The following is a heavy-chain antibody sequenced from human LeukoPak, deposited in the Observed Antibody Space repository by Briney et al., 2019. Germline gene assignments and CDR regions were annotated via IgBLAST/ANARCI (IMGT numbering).Heavy chain of an antibody. CDR1: GFTFSSYG. D-gene: IGHD3-22*01. J-gene: IGHJ4*02. Sequence: GGSLRLSCAASGFTFSSYGMHWVRQAPGKGLEGVAVISYDGSNKYYADSVKGRFTISRDNSKNTLYLQMNRLRAEDTAVYYCAKSYDSSGGDYFDYWGQGTLVTVSS. V-gene: IGHV3-30*18. CDR2: ISYDGSNK. CDR3: AKSYDSSGGDYFDY.